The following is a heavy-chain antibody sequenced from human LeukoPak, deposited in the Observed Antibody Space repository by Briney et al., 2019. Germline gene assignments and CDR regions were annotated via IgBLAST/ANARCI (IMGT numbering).Heavy chain of an antibody. D-gene: IGHD2-21*01. Sequence: SETLSLTCAVYGGSFSGYYWSWIRQPPGKGLEWIGEINHSGSTNYNPSLKSRVTISVDTSKNQFSLKLSSVTAADTAVYYCARDSQLYYYYYMDVWGKGTTVTISS. V-gene: IGHV4-34*01. CDR3: ARDSQLYYYYYMDV. J-gene: IGHJ6*03. CDR1: GGSFSGYY. CDR2: INHSGST.